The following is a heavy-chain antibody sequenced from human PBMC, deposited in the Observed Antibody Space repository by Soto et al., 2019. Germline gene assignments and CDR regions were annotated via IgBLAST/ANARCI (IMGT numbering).Heavy chain of an antibody. V-gene: IGHV1-18*01. D-gene: IGHD3-22*01. J-gene: IGHJ4*02. CDR1: GYTFTSYG. CDR2: ISAYNGKT. Sequence: GQLVQSGAEVKKPGASVKVSCRASGYTFTSYGISWVRQDPGQGLEWMGWISAYNGKTISAQEVPGRVYMTTDTSTGTAYMSLRSLRSDDTAIDYGARGWGEDSSDYVYAYWGQGTLVIVSS. CDR3: ARGWGEDSSDYVYAY.